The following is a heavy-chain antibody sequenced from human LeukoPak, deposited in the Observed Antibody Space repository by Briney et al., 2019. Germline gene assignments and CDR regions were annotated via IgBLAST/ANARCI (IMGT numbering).Heavy chain of an antibody. CDR2: ISWNRGSI. D-gene: IGHD4-17*01. CDR3: AKDTGDYSYGMDD. Sequence: GGSLTLSCAASGFTFDDYAMHWVRQAPGKGLGWGSGISWNRGSIGYADSVKGRFTISRDNAKNSLYLQMNSLRAEDTALYYCAKDTGDYSYGMDDWGQEATVTVSS. V-gene: IGHV3-9*01. CDR1: GFTFDDYA. J-gene: IGHJ6*02.